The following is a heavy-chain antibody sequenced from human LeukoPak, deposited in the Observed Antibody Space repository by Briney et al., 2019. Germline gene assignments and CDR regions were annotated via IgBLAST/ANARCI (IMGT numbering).Heavy chain of an antibody. J-gene: IGHJ4*02. CDR1: GGSLSGSY. CDR2: INHSGST. D-gene: IGHD6-19*01. Sequence: PSETLSLTCAVYGGSLSGSYWSWIRQPPGKGLEWIGEINHSGSTNYNPSLKSRVTISVDTSKNQFSLKLSSVTAADTAVYYCARGPGAVADYWGQGTLVTVSS. V-gene: IGHV4-34*01. CDR3: ARGPGAVADY.